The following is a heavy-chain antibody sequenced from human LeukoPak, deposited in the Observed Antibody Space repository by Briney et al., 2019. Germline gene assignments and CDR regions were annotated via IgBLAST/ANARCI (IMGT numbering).Heavy chain of an antibody. J-gene: IGHJ4*02. Sequence: PGGSLRLSCVVSGFNFGDHWMTWVRQAPGKGLEWVANMKHDGSAKNYVDSVKGRFSISRDNDKNSVYLEMNSLRVEGTAVYYCATTTRGDSWGQGTLVTVSS. CDR3: ATTTRGDS. CDR1: GFNFGDHW. V-gene: IGHV3-7*01. CDR2: MKHDGSAK. D-gene: IGHD4-11*01.